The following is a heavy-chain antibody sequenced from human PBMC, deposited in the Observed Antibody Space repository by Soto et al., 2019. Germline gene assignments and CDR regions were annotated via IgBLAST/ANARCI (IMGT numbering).Heavy chain of an antibody. CDR1: GFTFSSYE. CDR2: ISSSGGTI. Sequence: LRLSCAASGFTFSSYEINWVRQAPGKGLEWVSYISSSGGTIYYADSVKGRFTISRDIAKNSLYLQMNSLRAEDTAVYYCAREREDAFDIWGQGTMVTVSS. CDR3: AREREDAFDI. D-gene: IGHD1-26*01. J-gene: IGHJ3*02. V-gene: IGHV3-48*03.